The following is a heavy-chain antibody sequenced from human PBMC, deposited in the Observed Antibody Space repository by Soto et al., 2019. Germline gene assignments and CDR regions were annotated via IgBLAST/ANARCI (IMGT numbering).Heavy chain of an antibody. CDR1: GFTFSSYG. Sequence: GGSLRLSCAASGFTFSSYGMHWVRQAPGKGLEWVAVIWYDGSNKYYADSVKGRFTISRDNSKNTLYPQMNSLRAEDTAVYYCARGSYYDFWSGYWGSLYYYYGMDVWGQGTTVTVSS. V-gene: IGHV3-33*01. CDR3: ARGSYYDFWSGYWGSLYYYYGMDV. D-gene: IGHD3-3*01. J-gene: IGHJ6*02. CDR2: IWYDGSNK.